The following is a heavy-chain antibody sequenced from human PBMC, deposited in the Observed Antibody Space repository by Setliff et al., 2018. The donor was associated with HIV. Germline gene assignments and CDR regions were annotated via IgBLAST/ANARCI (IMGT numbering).Heavy chain of an antibody. D-gene: IGHD1-26*01. J-gene: IGHJ2*01. V-gene: IGHV1-69*10. Sequence: SVKVSCKASGGTLSTYAISWVRQAPGQGLEWMGGISPIVGIPNYSQTFQGRVSITADKSTSTAYMELSSLRSEDTAVYYCARGPHSESYSADWNFDLWGRGTLVTVSS. CDR2: ISPIVGIP. CDR1: GGTLSTYA. CDR3: ARGPHSESYSADWNFDL.